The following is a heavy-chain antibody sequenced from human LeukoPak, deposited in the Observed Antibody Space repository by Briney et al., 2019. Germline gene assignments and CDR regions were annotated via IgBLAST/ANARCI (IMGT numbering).Heavy chain of an antibody. D-gene: IGHD4-17*01. J-gene: IGHJ5*02. Sequence: SETLSLTCTVSGGSISSYYWSWIRQPPGKGLEWIGYIYYSGSTNYNPSLKSRVTISVDTSKNQFSLKLSSVTAADTAVYYCARDLPMTTVTTSRFDPWGQGTLVTVSS. V-gene: IGHV4-59*12. CDR3: ARDLPMTTVTTSRFDP. CDR2: IYYSGST. CDR1: GGSISSYY.